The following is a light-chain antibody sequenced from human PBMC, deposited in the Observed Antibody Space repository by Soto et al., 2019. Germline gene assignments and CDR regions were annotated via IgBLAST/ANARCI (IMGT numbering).Light chain of an antibody. CDR3: QQANSFPRT. J-gene: IGKJ3*01. CDR1: QDISVW. Sequence: DIQMTQSPSSVSASVGDRVTITCRARQDISVWLAWYQQKPGKAPKLLIYAASNLQTGVPSRFSGSGSGTDFTLSIHSLQPEDFATYYCQQANSFPRTFGPGTKVDIK. CDR2: AAS. V-gene: IGKV1D-12*01.